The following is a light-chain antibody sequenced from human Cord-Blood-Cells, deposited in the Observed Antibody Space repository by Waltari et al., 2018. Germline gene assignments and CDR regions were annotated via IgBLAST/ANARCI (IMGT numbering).Light chain of an antibody. CDR3: QVWDSSSDHVV. V-gene: IGLV3-21*04. Sequence: SYVLTQSPSVSVAPGKTARITCGGNNIGSKSGHWYQQKPGQAPVLVIYYDSDRPSGIPERFSGSNSGNTATLTISRVEAGDEADYYCQVWDSSSDHVVFGGGTKLTVL. CDR2: YDS. CDR1: NIGSKS. J-gene: IGLJ2*01.